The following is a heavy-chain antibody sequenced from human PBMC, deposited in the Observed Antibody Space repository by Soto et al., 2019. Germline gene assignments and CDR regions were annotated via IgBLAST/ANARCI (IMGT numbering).Heavy chain of an antibody. J-gene: IGHJ4*02. V-gene: IGHV2-5*02. CDR3: AHIHPKIVTAGGHGGFNF. CDR1: GFSVSSSGEG. Sequence: QITLKESGPTLVKPTQTLTLTCTVSGFSVSSSGEGVGWIRQPPGKALEWLALIYWDDDKRYSPSLKSRLTITKETSKNQVVLTLTNLDPVDPATYYCAHIHPKIVTAGGHGGFNFGALGPRVPVSS. D-gene: IGHD2-21*02. CDR2: IYWDDDK.